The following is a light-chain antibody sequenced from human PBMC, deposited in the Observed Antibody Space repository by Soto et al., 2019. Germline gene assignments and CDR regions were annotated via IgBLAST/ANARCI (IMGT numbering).Light chain of an antibody. CDR2: EVN. CDR1: SSDVGTSNL. CDR3: CSYSGGSTHLV. V-gene: IGLV2-23*02. Sequence: QSALTQPASVSGSPGQSITISCTGTSSDVGTSNLVSWYQQCPGKTPTLMIYEVNKRPSGVSNRFSGSKSGNTASLTISGLHHADDAADYYCSYSGGSTHLVFGGGTKVTVL. J-gene: IGLJ3*02.